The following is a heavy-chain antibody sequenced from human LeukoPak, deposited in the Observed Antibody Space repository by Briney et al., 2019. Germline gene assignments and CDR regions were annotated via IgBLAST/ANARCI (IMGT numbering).Heavy chain of an antibody. J-gene: IGHJ4*02. CDR1: GFTFDDYA. CDR3: ARSGSYYGGNYFDY. V-gene: IGHV3-9*03. Sequence: GGSLRLSCAASGFTFDDYAMHWVRQAPGKGLEWVSGISWNGGSIGYADSVKGRFTISRDNAKNSLYLQMNSLRAEDMALYYCARSGSYYGGNYFDYWGQGTLVTVSS. CDR2: ISWNGGSI. D-gene: IGHD1-26*01.